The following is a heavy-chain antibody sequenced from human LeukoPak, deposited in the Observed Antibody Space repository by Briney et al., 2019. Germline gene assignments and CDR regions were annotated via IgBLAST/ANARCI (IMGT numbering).Heavy chain of an antibody. Sequence: NPGGSLRLSCAASGFTFSSYSMNWVRQAPGKGLEWVSSISSSSSYIYSADSVKGRFTISRDNAKNSLYLQMNSLRAEDTAVYYCASSFISYDSSGYYEIGYWGQGTLVTVSS. CDR3: ASSFISYDSSGYYEIGY. V-gene: IGHV3-21*01. CDR1: GFTFSSYS. D-gene: IGHD3-22*01. J-gene: IGHJ4*02. CDR2: ISSSSSYI.